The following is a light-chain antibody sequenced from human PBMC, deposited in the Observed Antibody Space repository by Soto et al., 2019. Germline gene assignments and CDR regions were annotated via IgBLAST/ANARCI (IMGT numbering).Light chain of an antibody. CDR3: SSYTSSSTFYV. V-gene: IGLV2-14*01. CDR2: DVS. CDR1: SSDVGGYNY. J-gene: IGLJ1*01. Sequence: QSALTQPASVTASPGQSITISCTGTSSDVGGYNYVSWYQQHPGKAPKLMIHDVSNRPSGVSNRFSGSKSGNTASLTISGLQAEDEAEYYCSSYTSSSTFYVFGTGTKLTAL.